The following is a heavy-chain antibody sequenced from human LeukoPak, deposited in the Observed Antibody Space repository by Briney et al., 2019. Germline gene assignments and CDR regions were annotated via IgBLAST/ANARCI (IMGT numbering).Heavy chain of an antibody. CDR3: ARDHSSADYGDYALDY. CDR1: GFTFSSYW. Sequence: GGSLRLSCAASGFTFSSYWMNWVRQAPGKGLEWVANINRDGSKKYYVDSVKGRFTISRDNAKNSPYLQMNSLRAEDTAVYYCARDHSSADYGDYALDYWGQGTLVTVSS. CDR2: INRDGSKK. V-gene: IGHV3-7*01. D-gene: IGHD4-17*01. J-gene: IGHJ4*02.